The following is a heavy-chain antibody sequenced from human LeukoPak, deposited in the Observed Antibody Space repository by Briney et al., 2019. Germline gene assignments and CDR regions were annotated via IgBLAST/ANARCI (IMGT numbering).Heavy chain of an antibody. V-gene: IGHV5-10-1*01. CDR2: IDPSDSYT. Sequence: GESLKITPTRTRNIFTSYSISSVRHMPGKGLERMGRIDPSDSYTNYSPSFQGHVTISADKSISTAYLQWSSLKASDTAMYYCARQTTVTTSLDLDYWGQGTLVTVSS. J-gene: IGHJ4*02. CDR1: RNIFTSYS. D-gene: IGHD4-17*01. CDR3: ARQTTVTTSLDLDY.